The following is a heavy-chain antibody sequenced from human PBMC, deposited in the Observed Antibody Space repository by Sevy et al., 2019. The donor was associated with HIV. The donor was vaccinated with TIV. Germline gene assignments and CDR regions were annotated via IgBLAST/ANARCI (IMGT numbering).Heavy chain of an antibody. CDR2: ITGGGGGPT. D-gene: IGHD1-1*01. CDR1: GFTFSSDA. Sequence: GGSLSLSCAASGFTFSSDAMSWVRQAPGKGLEWVPTITGGGGGPTYSADSVRGRFTISRDDSKNTLYLQMNSLRAEDTAIYYCARNGLGFLDYWGQGTLVTVSS. J-gene: IGHJ4*02. V-gene: IGHV3-23*01. CDR3: ARNGLGFLDY.